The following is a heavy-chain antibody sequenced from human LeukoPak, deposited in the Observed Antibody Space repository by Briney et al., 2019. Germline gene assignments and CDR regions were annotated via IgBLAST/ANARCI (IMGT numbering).Heavy chain of an antibody. Sequence: GGSLRLSCAASGFTFSTYAMSWVRQAPGKGLEWVPAISGSGGSTYYADSVKGRFTISRDDSKNTLYLQMNSLRAEDTAVYYCAKVASYWHFDLWGRGTLVTVSS. CDR1: GFTFSTYA. J-gene: IGHJ2*01. CDR2: ISGSGGST. V-gene: IGHV3-23*01. CDR3: AKVASYWHFDL.